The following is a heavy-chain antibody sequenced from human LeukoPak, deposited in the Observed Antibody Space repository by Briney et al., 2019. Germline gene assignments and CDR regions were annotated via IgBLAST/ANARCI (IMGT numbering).Heavy chain of an antibody. D-gene: IGHD2-8*01. CDR1: GFTFSSYG. V-gene: IGHV3-23*01. CDR3: ARVKVSHFDY. J-gene: IGHJ4*02. CDR2: ISGSGGST. Sequence: PGRSLRLSCAASGFTFSSYGMHWVRQAPGRGLEWVSAISGSGGSTYYADSVKGRFTISRDNSKNTLYLQMNSLRAEDTAVYYCARVKVSHFDYWGQGTLVTVSS.